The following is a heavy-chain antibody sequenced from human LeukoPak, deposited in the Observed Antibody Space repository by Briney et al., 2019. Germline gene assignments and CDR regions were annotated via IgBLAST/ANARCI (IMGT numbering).Heavy chain of an antibody. Sequence: GESLKISRRGSGYSFTNYWIGWVRQMPGKDLEWMGIIYPGEAAARYSPSFQGQATISVDQSISTTYLQWSSLKASATAIYYCARPGQRTDDAGWNHFDDWGQGTLVTVSS. CDR3: ARPGQRTDDAGWNHFDD. CDR2: IYPGEAAA. J-gene: IGHJ4*02. V-gene: IGHV5-51*01. CDR1: GYSFTNYW. D-gene: IGHD1-1*01.